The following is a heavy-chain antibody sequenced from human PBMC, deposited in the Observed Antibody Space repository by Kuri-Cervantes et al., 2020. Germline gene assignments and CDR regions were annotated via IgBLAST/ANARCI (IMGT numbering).Heavy chain of an antibody. J-gene: IGHJ4*02. V-gene: IGHV3-33*01. CDR1: GFTFSSYG. Sequence: SLKISCAASGFTFSSYGMNWVRQAPGKWLEWVAVIWYDGSNKYYADSVKGRFTISRDNSKNTLYLQMNSLRAEDTAVYYCARGPDTAMMYYFDYWGQGTLVTVSS. CDR2: IWYDGSNK. CDR3: ARGPDTAMMYYFDY. D-gene: IGHD5-18*01.